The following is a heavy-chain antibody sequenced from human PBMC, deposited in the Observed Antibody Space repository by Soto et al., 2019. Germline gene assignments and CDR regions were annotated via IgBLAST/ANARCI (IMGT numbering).Heavy chain of an antibody. V-gene: IGHV3-23*01. CDR3: ARDLTVTGMGPPREPLHX. CDR2: ISRTGDIP. Sequence: LRLSCAGSGFAFSSFAMSWFRQAPGKGLEWISVISRTGDIPKYADSVKGRFTISRDNFKNTLYLQMNSLRAEDAAIYYCARDLTVTGMGPPREPLHXWGQATPVTVSX. D-gene: IGHD2-21*02. CDR1: GFAFSSFA. J-gene: IGHJ5*02.